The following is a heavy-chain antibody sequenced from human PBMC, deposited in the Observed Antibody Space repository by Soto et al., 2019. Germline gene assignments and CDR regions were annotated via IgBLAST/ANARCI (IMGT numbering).Heavy chain of an antibody. CDR2: IYYNGDT. D-gene: IGHD5-18*01. CDR3: AGVTANYFYFYMDV. V-gene: IGHV4-39*01. J-gene: IGHJ6*03. Sequence: QLQLQESGPGLVKPSETLSLTCTVSGDSISSSSYYWGWVRQPPGKGLEWIGSIYYNGDTYYNPSLKSRVTISADTSKNQFSLKLRSVTAADTAVYYCAGVTANYFYFYMDVWGKGTTVTVSS. CDR1: GDSISSSSYY.